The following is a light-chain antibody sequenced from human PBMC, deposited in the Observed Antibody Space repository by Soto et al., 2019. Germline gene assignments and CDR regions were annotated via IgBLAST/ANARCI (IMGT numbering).Light chain of an antibody. V-gene: IGKV3-20*01. J-gene: IGKJ2*01. CDR1: QSVSNNY. CDR2: GAS. CDR3: QQSYTTLPYT. Sequence: EIVLTQSPGTLSLSPGERATLSCRASQSVSNNYLAWYQQKPCQAPRLLIYGASNRATGIPDRFSGSGSGTDFTLTISTLQPEDVATYTCQQSYTTLPYTFGQGTKVPIK.